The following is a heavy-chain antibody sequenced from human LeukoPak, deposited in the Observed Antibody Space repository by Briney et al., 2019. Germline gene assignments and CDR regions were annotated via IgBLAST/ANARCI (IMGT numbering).Heavy chain of an antibody. D-gene: IGHD3-3*01. CDR2: IYYSGSP. CDR1: GDSMSNYY. Sequence: SETLSLTCTVSGDSMSNYYWSWIRQPPGKGLEWIGNIYYSGSPKYNPSLKSQVTISVDTSKNQFSLKLNSVTAADTAVYYCARHGFYDFWSGLDPWGQGALVTVSS. J-gene: IGHJ5*02. CDR3: ARHGFYDFWSGLDP. V-gene: IGHV4-59*08.